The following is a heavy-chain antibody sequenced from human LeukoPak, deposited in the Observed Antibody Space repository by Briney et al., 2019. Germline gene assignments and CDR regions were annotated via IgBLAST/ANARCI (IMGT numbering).Heavy chain of an antibody. CDR3: ARDRENIVLVPGAKRKTWYFDY. CDR1: GDSISTYY. V-gene: IGHV4-59*12. D-gene: IGHD2-2*01. CDR2: IYYSGST. Sequence: SETLSLTCSVSGDSISTYYWSWIRQHPGKGLEWIGYIYYSGSTNSNPSLKSSVTISVDTYKNQFSMKLSSVTAADTAVYYCARDRENIVLVPGAKRKTWYFDYWGQGTLATVSS. J-gene: IGHJ4*02.